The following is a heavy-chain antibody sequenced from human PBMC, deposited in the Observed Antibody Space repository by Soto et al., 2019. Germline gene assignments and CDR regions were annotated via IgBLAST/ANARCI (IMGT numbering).Heavy chain of an antibody. CDR3: ANIRIRIEAAGGDFDY. D-gene: IGHD6-13*01. V-gene: IGHV3-30*18. J-gene: IGHJ4*02. Sequence: SLRLSCAASGFTFSSYGMHWVRQAPGKGLEWVAVISYDGSNKYYADSVKGRFTISRDNSKNTLYLQMNSLRAEDTAVYYCANIRIRIEAAGGDFDYWGQGTMVTVSS. CDR1: GFTFSSYG. CDR2: ISYDGSNK.